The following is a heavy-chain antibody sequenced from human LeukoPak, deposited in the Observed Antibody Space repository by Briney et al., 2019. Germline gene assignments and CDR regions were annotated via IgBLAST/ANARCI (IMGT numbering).Heavy chain of an antibody. CDR1: GASFRGYY. V-gene: IGHV4-34*01. CDR3: ARGSMDGYFDY. CDR2: VFHSGST. J-gene: IGHJ4*02. Sequence: SETLSLTCAVYGASFRGYYWSWIRQSPGKGLEWIGKVFHSGSTTYNPSLKSRVTMSVDTSKNHFSLKLRSVTAADTAVYYCARGSMDGYFDYWGQGTLVTVSS. D-gene: IGHD2/OR15-2a*01.